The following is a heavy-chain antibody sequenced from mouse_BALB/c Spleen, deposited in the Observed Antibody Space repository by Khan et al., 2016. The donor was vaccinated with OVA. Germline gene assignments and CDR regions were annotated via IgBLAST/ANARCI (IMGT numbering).Heavy chain of an antibody. Sequence: VQLQQSGPELVKPGASVKISCKASGYSFTGYFMNWVMQSHGKSLEWIGRINPYNGDTFYNQKFKGKATLTVDKSSSTAHMELRSLASEDSAVYYGAREEYGNSYYLAYWGQGTTLTVSS. CDR3: AREEYGNSYYLAY. V-gene: IGHV1-20*02. D-gene: IGHD2-10*02. CDR2: INPYNGDT. J-gene: IGHJ2*01. CDR1: GYSFTGYF.